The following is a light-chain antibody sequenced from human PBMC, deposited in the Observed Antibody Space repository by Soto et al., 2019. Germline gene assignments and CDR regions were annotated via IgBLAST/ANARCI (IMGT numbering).Light chain of an antibody. CDR2: GAS. J-gene: IGKJ3*01. CDR3: QQYGNGGFT. V-gene: IGKV3-20*01. CDR1: QSVSSSY. Sequence: EIVLTQSPGTLSLSPGERATLSCRASQSVSSSYLAWYQQKPGQATRLLIYGASSRATGIPDRFSGSWSGTDFTLTISGLEPEDFAVYYCQQYGNGGFTFGPGTKVDIK.